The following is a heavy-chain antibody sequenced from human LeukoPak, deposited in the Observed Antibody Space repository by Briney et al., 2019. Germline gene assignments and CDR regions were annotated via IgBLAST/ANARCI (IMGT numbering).Heavy chain of an antibody. Sequence: GASVKVSCKASGYTFTSYDINWVRQATGQGLEWMGWMNPNSGNAVYAQNFQGRVTMTRNTSISTAYMELSSLRSDDTAVYYCARGKFPAVFDYWGQGTLVTVSS. CDR3: ARGKFPAVFDY. V-gene: IGHV1-8*01. CDR2: MNPNSGNA. D-gene: IGHD2-21*01. CDR1: GYTFTSYD. J-gene: IGHJ4*02.